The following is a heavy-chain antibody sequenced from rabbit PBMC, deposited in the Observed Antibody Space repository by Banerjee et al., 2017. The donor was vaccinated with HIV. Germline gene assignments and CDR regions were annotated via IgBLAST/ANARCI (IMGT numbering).Heavy chain of an antibody. CDR3: ARDFSSDFDL. V-gene: IGHV1S45*01. D-gene: IGHD1-1*01. CDR1: GFSFSVNYY. J-gene: IGHJ4*01. CDR2: INTISGDT. Sequence: QEQLEESGGDLVKPEGSLTLTCTASGFSFSVNYYMCWVRQAPGKGLEWIGCINTISGDTVYATWAKGRFTISKASWTTVTLQMTSLTAADTATYFCARDFSSDFDLWGQGTLVTVS.